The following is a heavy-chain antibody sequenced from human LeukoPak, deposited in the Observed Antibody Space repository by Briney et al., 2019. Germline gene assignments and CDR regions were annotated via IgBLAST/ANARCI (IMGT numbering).Heavy chain of an antibody. Sequence: SVKASCKASGGTFSSYAISWVRQAPGQELEWMGRIIPILGIANYAQKFQGRVTITADKSTSTAYMELSSLRSEDTAVYYCAREYDSSSWAPFYYYGMDVWGQGTTVTVSS. V-gene: IGHV1-69*04. J-gene: IGHJ6*02. CDR1: GGTFSSYA. D-gene: IGHD6-13*01. CDR3: AREYDSSSWAPFYYYGMDV. CDR2: IIPILGIA.